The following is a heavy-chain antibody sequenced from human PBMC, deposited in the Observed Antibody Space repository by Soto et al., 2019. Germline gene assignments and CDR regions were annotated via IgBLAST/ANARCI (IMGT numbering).Heavy chain of an antibody. D-gene: IGHD1-1*01. V-gene: IGHV5-51*01. CDR2: IYPSDSDT. CDR3: ERGRVSTPTVDY. CDR1: GYNFACYW. Sequence: PGESLKICCNGSGYNFACYWIAWVRQMTGKGLELMGIIYPSDSDTRYRPSFQGQVTISADKSISSAYLQWSSLRASDTAMYYRERGRVSTPTVDYSRQLTPVTVSS. J-gene: IGHJ4*02.